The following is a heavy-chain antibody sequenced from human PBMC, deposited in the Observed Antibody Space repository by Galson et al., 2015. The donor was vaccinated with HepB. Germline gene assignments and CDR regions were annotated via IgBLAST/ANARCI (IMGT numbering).Heavy chain of an antibody. CDR2: ITVNDGDT. Sequence: SVKVSCKASGYTFTGYYMHWLRQAPGQGLECMGWITVNDGDTSYAKKFQGRITMTRDTSISTVYVELNMLRSDDTAMYYCGRGSLIRPRSVVEYWGQGALVTVSS. J-gene: IGHJ4*02. CDR3: GRGSLIRPRSVVEY. V-gene: IGHV1-2*02. D-gene: IGHD2-8*01. CDR1: GYTFTGYY.